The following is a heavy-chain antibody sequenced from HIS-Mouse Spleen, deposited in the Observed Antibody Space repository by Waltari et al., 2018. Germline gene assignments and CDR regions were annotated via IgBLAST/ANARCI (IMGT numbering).Heavy chain of an antibody. J-gene: IGHJ4*02. Sequence: EVQLVESGGGLVQPGGSLRLSCAASGFAFISYWMSWVRQAPGKGLEWVANIKQDGSEKYYVDSVKGRFTISRDNAKNSLYLQMNSLRAEDTAVYYCARDVGDYFDYWGQGTLVTVSS. CDR2: IKQDGSEK. CDR3: ARDVGDYFDY. CDR1: GFAFISYW. D-gene: IGHD1-26*01. V-gene: IGHV3-7*01.